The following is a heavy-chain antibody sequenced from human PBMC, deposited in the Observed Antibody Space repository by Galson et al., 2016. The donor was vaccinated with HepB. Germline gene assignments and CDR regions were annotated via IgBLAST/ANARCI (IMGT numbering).Heavy chain of an antibody. CDR2: ILYTGTT. V-gene: IGHV4-39*01. J-gene: IGHJ3*01. CDR1: GGSISSSSYY. D-gene: IGHD5-18*01. Sequence: SETLSLTCTVSGGSISSSSYYWGWIRQTPGKGLEWIGNILYTGTTYYNPSLKSRVTISVDTSKNQFSLKVTSVTAADSAVYYCARTGRSGDSVGAIQGAFDLWGPGTMVTVSS. CDR3: ARTGRSGDSVGAIQGAFDL.